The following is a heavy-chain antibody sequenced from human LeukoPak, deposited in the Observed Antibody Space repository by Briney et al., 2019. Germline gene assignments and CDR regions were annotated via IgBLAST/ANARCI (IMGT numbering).Heavy chain of an antibody. CDR3: AGFFYDNSGDAFDI. J-gene: IGHJ3*02. CDR2: FIPIYGSA. V-gene: IGHV1-69*01. CDR1: GDSFAFTSHA. Sequence: SVKVSCKAPGDSFAFTSHAITWVRQAPGQGLEWMGGFIPIYGSANYAQKFQGRVTIISDEATRTVYMELSSLRPEDSAVYYCAGFFYDNSGDAFDIWGQGTMVTVSS. D-gene: IGHD3-22*01.